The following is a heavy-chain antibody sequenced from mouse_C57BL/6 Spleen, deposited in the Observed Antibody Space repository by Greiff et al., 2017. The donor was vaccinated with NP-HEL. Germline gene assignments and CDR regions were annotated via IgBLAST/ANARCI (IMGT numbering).Heavy chain of an antibody. CDR2: FYPGSGSI. CDR1: GYTFTEYT. J-gene: IGHJ2*01. Sequence: VKLQESGAELVKPGASVKLSCKASGYTFTEYTIHWVKQRSGQGLEWIGWFYPGSGSITYNEKFKDKATLTADKSSSTVYMELSRLTSEDSAVYFCARHEAGSSPFDYWGQGTTLTVSS. D-gene: IGHD1-1*01. CDR3: ARHEAGSSPFDY. V-gene: IGHV1-62-2*01.